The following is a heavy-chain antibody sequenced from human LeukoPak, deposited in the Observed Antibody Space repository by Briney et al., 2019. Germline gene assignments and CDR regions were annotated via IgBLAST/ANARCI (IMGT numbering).Heavy chain of an antibody. CDR2: ISSSSSYI. Sequence: GGSLRLSCAASGFTFSSYEMNWVRQAPGKGLEWVSSISSSSSYIYYADSVKGRFTISRDNAKNSLYLQMNSLRAEDTAVYYCARDLKEYSSSSGCDYWGQGTLVTVSS. V-gene: IGHV3-21*01. D-gene: IGHD6-6*01. CDR1: GFTFSSYE. CDR3: ARDLKEYSSSSGCDY. J-gene: IGHJ4*02.